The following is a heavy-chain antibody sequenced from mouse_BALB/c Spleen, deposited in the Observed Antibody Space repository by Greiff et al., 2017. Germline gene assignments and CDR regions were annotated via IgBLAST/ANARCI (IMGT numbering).Heavy chain of an antibody. CDR1: GYTFSSYW. Sequence: QVQLQQSGAELMKPGASVKISCKATGYTFSSYWIEWVKQRPGHGLEWIGEILPGSGSTNYNEKFKGKATFTADTSSNTAYMQLSSLTSEDSAVYYCARGPLYGGFAYWGQGTLVTVSA. J-gene: IGHJ3*01. D-gene: IGHD1-2*01. CDR3: ARGPLYGGFAY. V-gene: IGHV1-9*01. CDR2: ILPGSGST.